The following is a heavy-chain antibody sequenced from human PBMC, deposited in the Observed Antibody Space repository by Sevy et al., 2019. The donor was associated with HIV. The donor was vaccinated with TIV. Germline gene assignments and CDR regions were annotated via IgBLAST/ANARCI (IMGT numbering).Heavy chain of an antibody. CDR3: ARLAAVTDY. CDR2: INPNSGST. V-gene: IGHV1-2*06. D-gene: IGHD4-17*01. J-gene: IGHJ4*02. CDR1: GYTFTGYY. Sequence: ASVKVSCKASGYTFTGYYMHWVRQAPGQGLEWMGRINPNSGSTNYSQKFQGRVTMTRDTSISTAYMELSRLRSDDRAAYYCARLAAVTDYWGQGTLVTVSS.